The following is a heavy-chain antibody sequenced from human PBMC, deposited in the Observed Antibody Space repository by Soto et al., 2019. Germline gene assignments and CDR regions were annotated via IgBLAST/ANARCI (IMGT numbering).Heavy chain of an antibody. J-gene: IGHJ5*02. CDR3: ARDQCRGGSCYSAVS. D-gene: IGHD2-15*01. Sequence: PGGSVRLSCAASGFSFSSYSMNWVRQAPGQGLEWVSSISTSSSFIYYADSVKGRFTISRDNAKESLFLQMNSLRAEDTAVYYCARDQCRGGSCYSAVSWGQGTLVTVSS. CDR1: GFSFSSYS. V-gene: IGHV3-21*01. CDR2: ISTSSSFI.